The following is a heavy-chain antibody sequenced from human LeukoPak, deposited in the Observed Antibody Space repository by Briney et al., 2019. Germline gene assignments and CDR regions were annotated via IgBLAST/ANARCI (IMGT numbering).Heavy chain of an antibody. CDR3: ARDGFSDAFDI. J-gene: IGHJ3*02. V-gene: IGHV4-30-4*08. CDR2: TYYSGST. CDR1: GGSISSGDYY. Sequence: SQTLSLTCTVSGGSISSGDYYWSWIHQPPGKGLEWIGYTYYSGSTYYNPSLKSRVTISVDTSKNQFSLKLSSVTAADTAVYYCARDGFSDAFDIWGQGTMVTVSS.